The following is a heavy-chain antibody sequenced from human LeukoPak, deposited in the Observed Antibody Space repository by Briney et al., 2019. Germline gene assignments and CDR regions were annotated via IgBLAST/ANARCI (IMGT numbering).Heavy chain of an antibody. CDR3: AKGIVYGDLGPGY. D-gene: IGHD4-17*01. J-gene: IGHJ4*02. CDR1: GFTFSSYA. V-gene: IGHV3-23*01. Sequence: GGSLRLSCAASGFTFSSYAMSWVRQAPGKGLDWVSVISGSGGSTYYADSVKGRFTISRDNSKNTLYLQMNSLRVEDTAVYYCAKGIVYGDLGPGYWGQGTLVTVSS. CDR2: ISGSGGST.